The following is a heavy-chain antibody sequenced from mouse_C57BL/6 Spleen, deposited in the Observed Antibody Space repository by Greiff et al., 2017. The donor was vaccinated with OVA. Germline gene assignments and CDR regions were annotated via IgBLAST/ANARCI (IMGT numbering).Heavy chain of an antibody. CDR3: ARGEGTGTVFAY. D-gene: IGHD4-1*01. J-gene: IGHJ3*01. Sequence: VQLQQSGPVLVKPGASVKMSCKASGYTFTDYYMNWVKQSPGKSLEWIGVINPYNGGTSYNQKFKGKATLTVDKSSSTAYMDLNSLTSEDSAVYYCARGEGTGTVFAYWGQGTLVTVSA. CDR2: INPYNGGT. CDR1: GYTFTDYY. V-gene: IGHV1-19*01.